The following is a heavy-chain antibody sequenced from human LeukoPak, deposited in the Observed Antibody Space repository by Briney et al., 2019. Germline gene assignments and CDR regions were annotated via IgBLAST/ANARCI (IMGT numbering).Heavy chain of an antibody. CDR1: GYTFTSYA. CDR2: INAGNGNT. J-gene: IGHJ1*01. V-gene: IGHV1-3*01. Sequence: WASVKVSCKASGYTFTSYAMHWVRQAPGQRLEWMGWINAGNGNTKYSQKFQGRVTITRDTSASTAYMELSSLRSEDTAVYYCARDKAVTTELTQYFHHWGQGTLVTVSS. D-gene: IGHD4-11*01. CDR3: ARDKAVTTELTQYFHH.